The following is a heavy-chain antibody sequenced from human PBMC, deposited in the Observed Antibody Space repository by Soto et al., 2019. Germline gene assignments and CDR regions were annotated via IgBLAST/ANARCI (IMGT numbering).Heavy chain of an antibody. CDR1: GYTFTGYY. J-gene: IGHJ6*02. CDR3: ARDGDVVGGVSYYYGMDV. V-gene: IGHV1-2*04. D-gene: IGHD3-10*01. CDR2: INPNSGGT. Sequence: QVQLVQSGAEVKKPGASVKVSCKASGYTFTGYYMHWVRQAPGQGLEWMGWINPNSGGTNYAQKFQGWVTMTRDTSISTAYMELSRLRSDDTAVYYCARDGDVVGGVSYYYGMDVWGQGTTVTVSS.